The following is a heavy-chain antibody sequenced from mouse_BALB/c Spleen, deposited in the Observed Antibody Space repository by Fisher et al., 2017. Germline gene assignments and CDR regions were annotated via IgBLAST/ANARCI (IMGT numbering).Heavy chain of an antibody. D-gene: IGHD1-2*01. J-gene: IGHJ4*01. V-gene: IGHV5-12-1*01. CDR3: ARFITRDAMDY. Sequence: RFTISRDNAKNTLYLQMSSLKSEDTAMYYCARFITRDAMDYWGQGTSVTVSS.